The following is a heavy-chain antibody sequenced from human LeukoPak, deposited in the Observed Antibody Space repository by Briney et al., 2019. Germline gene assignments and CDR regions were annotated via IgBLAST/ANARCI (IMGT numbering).Heavy chain of an antibody. CDR2: IKQDGSEK. J-gene: IGHJ4*02. D-gene: IGHD6-13*01. V-gene: IGHV3-7*01. CDR3: ATSIYPSGSFFDY. CDR1: GFTFSSYW. Sequence: GGSLRLSCAASGFTFSSYWMSWVRQAPGKGLEWVANIKQDGSEKYYVDSVRGRFTISRDNAKNSLYLQMNSLRAEDTAVYYCATSIYPSGSFFDYWGQGKLVTVSS.